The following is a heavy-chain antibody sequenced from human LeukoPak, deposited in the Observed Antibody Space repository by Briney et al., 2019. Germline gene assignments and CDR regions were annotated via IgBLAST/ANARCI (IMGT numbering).Heavy chain of an antibody. CDR1: GFTFSRFG. CDR3: ARDRWYDGSGYIAAFDY. V-gene: IGHV3-33*01. CDR2: IWYDGSNQ. J-gene: IGHJ4*02. D-gene: IGHD3-22*01. Sequence: PGRSLRLSCEASGFTFSRFGMHWVRQAPGKGLEWAAVIWYDGSNQDYADSVKGRFTISRDNSKNTLYLQVSSLRAEDTAVYYCARDRWYDGSGYIAAFDYWGQGTLVTVS.